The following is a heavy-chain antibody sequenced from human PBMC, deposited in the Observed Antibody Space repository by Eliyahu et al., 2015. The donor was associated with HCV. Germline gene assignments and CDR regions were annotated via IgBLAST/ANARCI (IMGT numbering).Heavy chain of an antibody. J-gene: IGHJ6*02. CDR2: TYYRSKWYN. D-gene: IGHD6-19*01. Sequence: QVQLQQSGPGLVKPSQTLSLTCAISGDSVXSNSAAWNWIRQSPSRGLEWLGRTYYRSKWYNDYAVSVKSRITINPDTSKNQFSLQLNSVTPEDTAVYYCARGSDIAVAGAYYYYGMDVWGQGTTVTVSS. CDR3: ARGSDIAVAGAYYYYGMDV. CDR1: GDSVXSNSAA. V-gene: IGHV6-1*01.